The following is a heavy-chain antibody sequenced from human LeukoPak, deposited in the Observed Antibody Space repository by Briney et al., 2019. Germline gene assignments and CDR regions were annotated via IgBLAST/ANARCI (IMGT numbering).Heavy chain of an antibody. CDR2: IYYSGST. CDR3: ARGGDSSGYYFAYYYFDY. D-gene: IGHD3-22*01. J-gene: IGHJ4*02. V-gene: IGHV4-61*01. Sequence: SETLSLTCTVSGGSVSSGSYYWSWIRQPPGRGLEWIGYIYYSGSTNYNPSLKSRVTISVDTSKNQFSLKLSSVTAADTAVYYCARGGDSSGYYFAYYYFDYWGQGTLVTVSS. CDR1: GGSVSSGSYY.